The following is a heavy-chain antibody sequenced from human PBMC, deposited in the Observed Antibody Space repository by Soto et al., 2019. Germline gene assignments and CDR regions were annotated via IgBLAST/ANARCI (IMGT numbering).Heavy chain of an antibody. CDR3: ARDLLRPGRAYGMDV. CDR1: GFTFSSYG. D-gene: IGHD6-25*01. V-gene: IGHV3-30*03. Sequence: QVQLVESGGGVVQPGRSLRLSCAASGFTFSSYGMHWVRQAPGKGLEWVAVISYHGSNKYYADSVKGRFTISRDNSKNTLYLQMNSLRAEDTAVYYCARDLLRPGRAYGMDVWGQGTTVTVSS. J-gene: IGHJ6*02. CDR2: ISYHGSNK.